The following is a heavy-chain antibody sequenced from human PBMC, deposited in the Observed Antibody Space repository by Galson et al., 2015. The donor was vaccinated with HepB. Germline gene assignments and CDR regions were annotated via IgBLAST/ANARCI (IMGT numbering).Heavy chain of an antibody. D-gene: IGHD2-2*01. CDR2: IYYSGST. V-gene: IGHV4-59*12. J-gene: IGHJ5*02. Sequence: QVQLQESGPGLVKPSETLSLTCTVSGGSISSYYWSWIRQPPGKGLEWIGYIYYSGSTNYNPSLKSRVTISVDTSKNQFSLKLSSVTAADTAVYYCARGFPRIVVVPAAIWLASKGNWFDPWGQGTLVTVSS. CDR3: ARGFPRIVVVPAAIWLASKGNWFDP. CDR1: GGSISSYY.